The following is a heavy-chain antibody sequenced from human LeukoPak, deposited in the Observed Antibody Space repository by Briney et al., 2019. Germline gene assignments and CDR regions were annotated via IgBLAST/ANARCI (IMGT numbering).Heavy chain of an antibody. CDR1: GFTFSSYA. CDR3: ARVGFRYYYGSGSYSFDY. D-gene: IGHD3-10*01. CDR2: ISGSGGST. Sequence: GGSLRLSCAASGFTFSSYAMSWVRQAPGKGLEWVSAISGSGGSTYYADSVKGRFTISRDNSKNTLYLQMNSLRAEDTAVYYCARVGFRYYYGSGSYSFDYWGQGTLVTVSS. J-gene: IGHJ4*02. V-gene: IGHV3-23*01.